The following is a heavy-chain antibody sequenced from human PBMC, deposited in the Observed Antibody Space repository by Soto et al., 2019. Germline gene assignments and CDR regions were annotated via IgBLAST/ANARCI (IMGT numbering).Heavy chain of an antibody. CDR2: ISSTGSTT. D-gene: IGHD3-10*01. CDR3: AREARGFDY. V-gene: IGHV3-48*02. Sequence: EVQLVESGGGSIQTGGSLRLSCAASGFTFSSYNMNWVRQAPGKGLEWISYISSTGSTTYYADSVKGRFTTSRDNAKNSLFLLMNSLRDEDTAVYYCAREARGFDYWGQGTLVTVSS. CDR1: GFTFSSYN. J-gene: IGHJ4*02.